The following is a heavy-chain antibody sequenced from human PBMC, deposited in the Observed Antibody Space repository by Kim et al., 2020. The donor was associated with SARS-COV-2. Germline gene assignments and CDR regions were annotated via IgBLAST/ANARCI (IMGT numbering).Heavy chain of an antibody. J-gene: IGHJ5*02. Sequence: SETLSLTCAVYGGSFSGYYWSWIRQTPGKGLEWIGEINHSGSTNYNPSLKSRVTISVDTSKNQFSLKLSSVTAADTAVYYCARGRFGGLTTVTTTRFDP. V-gene: IGHV4-34*01. D-gene: IGHD4-17*01. CDR3: ARGRFGGLTTVTTTRFDP. CDR1: GGSFSGYY. CDR2: INHSGST.